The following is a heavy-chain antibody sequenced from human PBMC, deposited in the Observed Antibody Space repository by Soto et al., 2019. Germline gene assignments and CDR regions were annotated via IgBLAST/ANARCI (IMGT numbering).Heavy chain of an antibody. D-gene: IGHD3-22*01. CDR1: GFTFSSYG. J-gene: IGHJ6*02. CDR2: IWYDGSNK. CDR3: ARDLTPYYYDSSGYLSGENYYYGMDV. Sequence: GGSLRLSCAASGFTFSSYGMHWVRQAPGKGLEWVAVIWYDGSNKYYADSVKGRFTISRDNSKKTLYLQMNSLRAEDTAVYYCARDLTPYYYDSSGYLSGENYYYGMDVWGQGTTVTVSS. V-gene: IGHV3-33*01.